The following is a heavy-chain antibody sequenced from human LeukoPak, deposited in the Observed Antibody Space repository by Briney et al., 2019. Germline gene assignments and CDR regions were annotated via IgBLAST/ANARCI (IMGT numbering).Heavy chain of an antibody. J-gene: IGHJ6*03. Sequence: PGGSLRLSCPASGFIFSSYAMPWVRQAPGKGREWVAVLGYVGSNKFYVDSVKGRFTISRDNSKNTLFLQMNSLRAEDAAVYYCARDPGGYRATGDYYYYMDVWGRGTTVTVSS. CDR1: GFIFSSYA. D-gene: IGHD1-26*01. CDR2: LGYVGSNK. CDR3: ARDPGGYRATGDYYYYMDV. V-gene: IGHV3-33*01.